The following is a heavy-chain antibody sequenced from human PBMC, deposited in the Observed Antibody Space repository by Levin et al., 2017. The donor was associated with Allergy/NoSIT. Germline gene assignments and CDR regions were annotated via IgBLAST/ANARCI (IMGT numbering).Heavy chain of an antibody. V-gene: IGHV1-2*02. Sequence: ASVKVSCKASGYTFTGYYMHWVRQAPGQGLEWMGWINPNSGGTNYAQKFQGRVTMTRDTSISTAYMELSRLRSDDTAVYYCARGGIAAAGTWWFDPWGQGTLVTVSS. D-gene: IGHD6-13*01. CDR2: INPNSGGT. CDR1: GYTFTGYY. J-gene: IGHJ5*02. CDR3: ARGGIAAAGTWWFDP.